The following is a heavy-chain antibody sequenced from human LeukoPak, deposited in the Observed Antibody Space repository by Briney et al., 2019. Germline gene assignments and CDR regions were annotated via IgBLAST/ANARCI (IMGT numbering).Heavy chain of an antibody. V-gene: IGHV3-66*01. Sequence: GGSLRLSCAASGFTVSSNYMSWVRQAPGKGLEWVSVIYSGGSTYYADSVKGRFTISRDNSKNTLYLQMNSLRAEDTAVYYCARSDLSGYNYGPDAFDIWGQGTMVTVSS. CDR3: ARSDLSGYNYGPDAFDI. CDR1: GFTVSSNY. J-gene: IGHJ3*02. D-gene: IGHD5-18*01. CDR2: IYSGGST.